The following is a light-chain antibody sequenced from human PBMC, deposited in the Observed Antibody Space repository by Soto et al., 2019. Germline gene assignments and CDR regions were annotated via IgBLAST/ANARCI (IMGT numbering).Light chain of an antibody. CDR1: QSVSTY. J-gene: IGKJ2*02. Sequence: DVQMTQSPSSLSASVGDRVTITCRASQSVSTYLNWYQHKPGRAPKLLIYAASSLQRGVPSRFNGSGSGTDFALIISSLQVVDFPTYYCQKSDPTPCTFGQGTKLESK. V-gene: IGKV1-39*01. CDR3: QKSDPTPCT. CDR2: AAS.